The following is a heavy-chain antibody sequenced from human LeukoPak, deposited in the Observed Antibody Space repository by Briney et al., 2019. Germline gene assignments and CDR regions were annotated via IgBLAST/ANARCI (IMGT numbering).Heavy chain of an antibody. CDR1: GGSFSGYY. Sequence: SETLSLTCAVYGGSFSGYYWSWIRQPPGKGLEWIGEINHSGSTNYNPSLKSRVTISVDTSKNQFSLKLSSVTAADTAVYYCARGKQYYDFWSGSYNWFDPWGQGTLVTVSS. CDR2: INHSGST. CDR3: ARGKQYYDFWSGSYNWFDP. J-gene: IGHJ5*02. D-gene: IGHD3-3*01. V-gene: IGHV4-34*01.